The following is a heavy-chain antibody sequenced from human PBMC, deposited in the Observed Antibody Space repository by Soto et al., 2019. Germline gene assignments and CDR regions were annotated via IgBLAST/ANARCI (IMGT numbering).Heavy chain of an antibody. V-gene: IGHV1-18*01. J-gene: IGHJ5*02. Sequence: ASVKVSCKASGYTFTNYGISWVRQAPGQGLEWMGWINTYNGNTNHAQKLQGRVTMTTDTSTSTAYMELRSLRSDDTAVYYCARGVGSGTYYDQYNWFDPWGQGTLVTVSS. CDR3: ARGVGSGTYYDQYNWFDP. CDR1: GYTFTNYG. CDR2: INTYNGNT. D-gene: IGHD3-10*01.